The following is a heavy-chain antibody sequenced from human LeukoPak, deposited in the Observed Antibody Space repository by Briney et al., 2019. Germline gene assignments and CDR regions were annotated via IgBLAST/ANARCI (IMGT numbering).Heavy chain of an antibody. J-gene: IGHJ3*01. Sequence: GGSLRLSCAASGFTFTTYAINWVRQAPGKGLEWVSGISGGGDKTYYADSVNGRFTISRDNSKNTVSLQMSSLRAEDTALYYCAKDLALAGTGGGFDVWGQGTRVVVSS. CDR3: AKDLALAGTGGGFDV. CDR1: GFTFTTYA. V-gene: IGHV3-23*01. CDR2: ISGGGDKT. D-gene: IGHD6-19*01.